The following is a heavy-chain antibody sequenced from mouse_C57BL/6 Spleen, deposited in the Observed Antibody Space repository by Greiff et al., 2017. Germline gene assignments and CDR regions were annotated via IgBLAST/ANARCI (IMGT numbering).Heavy chain of an antibody. D-gene: IGHD3-3*01. J-gene: IGHJ2*01. CDR2: INPYNGGT. Sequence: EVQLQQSGPVLVKPGASVKMSCKASGYTFTDYYMNWVKQSHGKSLEWIGVINPYNGGTSYNQKFKGKATLTVDKSSSTAYMELNSLTSEDSAVYYCARGGLPPFFDYWGQGTTLTVSS. V-gene: IGHV1-19*01. CDR1: GYTFTDYY. CDR3: ARGGLPPFFDY.